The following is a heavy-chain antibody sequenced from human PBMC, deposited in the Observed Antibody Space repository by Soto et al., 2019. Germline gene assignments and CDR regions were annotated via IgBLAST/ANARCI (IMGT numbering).Heavy chain of an antibody. CDR2: ITGTSAFT. V-gene: IGHV3-21*01. CDR1: GFVFSDFQ. J-gene: IGHJ4*02. Sequence: GGSLRLSCAASGFVFSDFQFNWVRQAPGGGLEWLSSITGTSAFTEYAESIEGRFTISRDNPNKLLFLHMDNLRPEDTAVYYCARDNLAFQGAFDLWGQGTLVTVSS. CDR3: ARDNLAFQGAFDL. D-gene: IGHD3-16*01.